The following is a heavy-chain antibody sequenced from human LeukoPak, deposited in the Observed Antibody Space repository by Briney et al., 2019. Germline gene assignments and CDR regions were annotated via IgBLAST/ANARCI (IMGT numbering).Heavy chain of an antibody. Sequence: ASVTVSCKASGYTFTRYAVSWVRQAPGQGLEWMGWISTNTGNPTYAQDFTGRFVFSLDTSVSTAYLQISSLKAEDTAVYYCARLMGPLYCSSTSCDQRNAFDIWGQGTMVTVSS. CDR1: GYTFTRYA. D-gene: IGHD2-2*01. J-gene: IGHJ3*02. CDR3: ARLMGPLYCSSTSCDQRNAFDI. CDR2: ISTNTGNP. V-gene: IGHV7-4-1*02.